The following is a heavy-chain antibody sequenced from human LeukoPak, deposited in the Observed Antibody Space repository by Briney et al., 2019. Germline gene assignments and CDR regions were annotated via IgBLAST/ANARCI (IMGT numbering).Heavy chain of an antibody. CDR1: GYTFSRYT. J-gene: IGHJ4*02. CDR3: ARAVGDPGGYDSSGYPDHFDY. CDR2: INTDNGNT. Sequence: ASVKVSCNTSGYTFSRYTIHWVRQAPGQRLEWMGWINTDNGNTKYSQKFQGRVTITRDTSATTTSMDLSSLRSEDTAVYYCARAVGDPGGYDSSGYPDHFDYWGQGTLVTVSS. V-gene: IGHV1-3*04. D-gene: IGHD3-22*01.